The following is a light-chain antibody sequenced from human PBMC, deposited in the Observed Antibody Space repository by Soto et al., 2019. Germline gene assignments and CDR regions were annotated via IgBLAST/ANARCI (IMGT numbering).Light chain of an antibody. CDR2: AAS. CDR1: PGIRND. CDR3: LQHSTYPLT. V-gene: IGKV1-17*01. Sequence: DIQMTQFPSSLSASVGDRVTITCRASPGIRNDLAWYQQKPGKAPKRLIYAASSLQSGVPSRFSGSGSGTEFTLAISSLQPEDFANFYCLQHSTYPLTFGQGTKVEIK. J-gene: IGKJ1*01.